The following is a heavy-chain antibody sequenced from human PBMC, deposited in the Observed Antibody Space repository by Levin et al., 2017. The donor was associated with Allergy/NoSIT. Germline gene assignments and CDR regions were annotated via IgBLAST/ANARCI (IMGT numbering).Heavy chain of an antibody. CDR3: VQKGGGLN. Sequence: GGSLRLSCAASGFTFSSYAMHWVRQAPGKGLEWVAVISYDGSNKYYADSVKGRFTISRDNSKNTLYLQMNSLRAEDTAVYYCVQKGGGLNWGQGTLVTVSS. V-gene: IGHV3-30-3*01. J-gene: IGHJ4*02. CDR2: ISYDGSNK. D-gene: IGHD2-15*01. CDR1: GFTFSSYA.